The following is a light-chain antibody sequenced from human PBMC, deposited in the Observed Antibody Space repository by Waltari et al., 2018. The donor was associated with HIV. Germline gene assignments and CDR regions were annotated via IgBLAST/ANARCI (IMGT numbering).Light chain of an antibody. Sequence: DIVMTQSPDSLAVSLGERATINCKSSQSVLYSSNNKNYLAWYQQKPAQPPKLLIYWASTLASGVPDRFSGSGSVTDFSLTISSLQAEDVAVYYCQQYYSTPPYTFGQGTKLEIK. CDR2: WAS. CDR3: QQYYSTPPYT. V-gene: IGKV4-1*01. J-gene: IGKJ2*01. CDR1: QSVLYSSNNKNY.